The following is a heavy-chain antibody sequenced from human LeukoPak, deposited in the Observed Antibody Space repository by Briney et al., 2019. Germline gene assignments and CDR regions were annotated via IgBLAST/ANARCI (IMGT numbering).Heavy chain of an antibody. J-gene: IGHJ4*02. CDR1: GFFFSTCG. Sequence: GGSLRLSCAASGFFFSTCGMTWVRQAPGKGLEWVSAISGSGSITYYADSVKGRFTISRDNSRNTRYLQMNTLRAEDTALYYCAKAGSRWPADYWGQGTLVSVSS. V-gene: IGHV3-23*01. D-gene: IGHD6-13*01. CDR3: AKAGSRWPADY. CDR2: ISGSGSIT.